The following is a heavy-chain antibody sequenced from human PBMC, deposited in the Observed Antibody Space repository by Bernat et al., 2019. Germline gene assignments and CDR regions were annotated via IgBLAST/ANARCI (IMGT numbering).Heavy chain of an antibody. CDR2: ISGSDATI. CDR1: GFTFSSYS. V-gene: IGHV3-48*01. J-gene: IGHJ4*02. D-gene: IGHD3-10*01. Sequence: EVQLVESGGGLVQPGGSLRLSCAASGFTFSSYSMNWVRQAPGKGLEWVALISGSDATIHYADSVKGRFTISRDNGRNSLYLQVNSLRAEDTAVYYCVRRQLWFSDWGQGTLVTVSS. CDR3: VRRQLWFSD.